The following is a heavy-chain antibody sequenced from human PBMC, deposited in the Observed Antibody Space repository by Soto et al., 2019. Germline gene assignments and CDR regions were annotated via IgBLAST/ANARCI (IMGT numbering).Heavy chain of an antibody. J-gene: IGHJ4*02. Sequence: GGSLGLSCAASGFTFSSYWMSWVRQAPGKGLEWVANIKQDGSEKYYVDSVKGRFTISRDNAKNSPYLQMNSLRAEDTAVYYCAKVSYRDYGLFDYWGQGTLVTVSS. V-gene: IGHV3-7*01. CDR2: IKQDGSEK. CDR3: AKVSYRDYGLFDY. D-gene: IGHD4-17*01. CDR1: GFTFSSYW.